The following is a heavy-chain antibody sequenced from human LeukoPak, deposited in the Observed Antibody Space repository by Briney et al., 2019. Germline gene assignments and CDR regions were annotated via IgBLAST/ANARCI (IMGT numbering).Heavy chain of an antibody. J-gene: IGHJ5*02. CDR3: ATFLSS. CDR1: GLTFTKAW. Sequence: GWALRLSCEASGLTFTKAWRTGVRQAPGKGREWVGRIHSKTDGGKTEYAATVKGRFTISRDDSKNTLVMQMDSLQTEHTAVYYCATFLSSWGQGTLVTVSS. CDR2: IHSKTDGGKT. V-gene: IGHV3-15*01.